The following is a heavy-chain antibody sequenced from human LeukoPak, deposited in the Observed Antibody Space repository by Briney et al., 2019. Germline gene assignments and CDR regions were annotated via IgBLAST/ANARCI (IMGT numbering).Heavy chain of an antibody. Sequence: PSETLSLTCTVSGGSISSSSYYWGWIRQPPGKGLEWIGSIYYSGSTYYNPSLKSRVTISVDTSKNQFSLKLSSVTAADTAVYYCARDERGYSGYGYYYYGMDVWGQGTTVTVSS. J-gene: IGHJ6*02. D-gene: IGHD5-12*01. V-gene: IGHV4-39*07. CDR2: IYYSGST. CDR1: GGSISSSSYY. CDR3: ARDERGYSGYGYYYYGMDV.